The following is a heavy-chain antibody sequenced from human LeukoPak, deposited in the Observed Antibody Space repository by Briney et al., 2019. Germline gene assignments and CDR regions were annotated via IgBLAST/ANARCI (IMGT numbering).Heavy chain of an antibody. CDR2: ITGSGGST. J-gene: IGHJ4*02. CDR1: EFTFSSYP. CDR3: AKDGWGWTMVRGVIITFFDY. Sequence: GGSLRLSCAASEFTFSSYPMSWVRQAPGKGLEWVSGITGSGGSTYYADPVKGRFTISRDNPKNTLYLQMNSLRAEDTAVYYCAKDGWGWTMVRGVIITFFDYWGQGTLVTVSS. D-gene: IGHD3-10*01. V-gene: IGHV3-23*01.